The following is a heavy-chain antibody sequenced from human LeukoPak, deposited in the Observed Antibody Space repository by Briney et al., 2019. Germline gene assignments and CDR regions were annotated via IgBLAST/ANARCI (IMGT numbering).Heavy chain of an antibody. CDR3: ARVRGDFEAD. CDR2: RYYSGST. J-gene: IGHJ1*01. CDR1: GGSISSYY. V-gene: IGHV4-59*01. Sequence: TSETLTLICSVSGGSISSYYGTWIRQPPGKGLEWIGYRYYSGSTTYNPSLKSRVTISVDTSKSQFSLKLISVTAADTAIYYCARVRGDFEADWGQGTLVTVSS. D-gene: IGHD3-16*01.